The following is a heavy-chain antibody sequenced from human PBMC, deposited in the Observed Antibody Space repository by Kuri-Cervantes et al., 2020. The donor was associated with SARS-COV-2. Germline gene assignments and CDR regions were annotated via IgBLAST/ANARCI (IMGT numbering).Heavy chain of an antibody. CDR3: ARERRSLLWFGEFFDY. V-gene: IGHV1-18*01. D-gene: IGHD3-10*01. Sequence: ASVKVSCKASGYTFTSYGISWVRQAPGQGLEWMGWISAYNGNTNYAQKLQGRVTMTTDTSTSTAYMELRSLGSDDTAVYYCARERRSLLWFGEFFDYWGQGTLVTVSS. CDR1: GYTFTSYG. CDR2: ISAYNGNT. J-gene: IGHJ4*02.